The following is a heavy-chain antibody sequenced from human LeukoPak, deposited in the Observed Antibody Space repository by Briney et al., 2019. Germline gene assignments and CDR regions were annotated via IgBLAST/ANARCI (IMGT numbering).Heavy chain of an antibody. D-gene: IGHD6-6*01. CDR1: GFTFSSYA. Sequence: GGSLRLSCAASGFTFSSYAMSWVRQAPGKGLEWVSAISGSGGSTYYADSVKGRFTISRDNSKNTLYLQMNSLRAEDTAVYYCAKDFGSIAARPSTGFDYWGQGTLVTVSS. J-gene: IGHJ4*02. CDR2: ISGSGGST. V-gene: IGHV3-23*01. CDR3: AKDFGSIAARPSTGFDY.